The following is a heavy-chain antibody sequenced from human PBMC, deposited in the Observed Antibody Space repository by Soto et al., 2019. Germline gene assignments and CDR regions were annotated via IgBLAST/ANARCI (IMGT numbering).Heavy chain of an antibody. CDR2: IYYSGST. V-gene: IGHV4-39*01. CDR1: GGSISSSSYY. D-gene: IGHD2-2*01. J-gene: IGHJ6*02. CDR3: ASYQLLSPYYYYGMDV. Sequence: SETLSLTCAVSGGSISSSSYYWGWIRQPPGKGLEWIGSIYYSGSTYYNPSLKSRVTISVDTSKNQFSLKLSSVTAADTAVYYXASYQLLSPYYYYGMDVWGQGTTVTVSS.